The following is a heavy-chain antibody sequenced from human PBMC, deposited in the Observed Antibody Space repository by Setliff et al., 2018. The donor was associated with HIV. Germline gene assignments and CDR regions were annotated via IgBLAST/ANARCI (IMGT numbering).Heavy chain of an antibody. D-gene: IGHD3-22*01. Sequence: PSETLSLTCAVSGGSFSIYYWSWIRQPPGKGREWIGEINHSGSTNYNPSLKSRVTISLDTSKNQFSLNLKSVTAADTAVYYCARRTYYDSAGYWDYWYFDLWGRGTLVTVSS. CDR2: INHSGST. CDR3: ARRTYYDSAGYWDYWYFDL. V-gene: IGHV4-34*01. CDR1: GGSFSIYY. J-gene: IGHJ2*01.